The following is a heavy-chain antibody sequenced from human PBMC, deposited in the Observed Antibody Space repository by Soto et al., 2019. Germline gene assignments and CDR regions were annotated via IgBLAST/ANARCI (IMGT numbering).Heavy chain of an antibody. CDR3: ARDGSSGWVYWFDP. CDR1: GYTFTSYD. J-gene: IGHJ5*02. CDR2: IIPIFGTA. V-gene: IGHV1-69*13. Sequence: GASVKVSCKASGYTFTSYDINWVRQAPGQGLEWMGGIIPIFGTANYAQKFQGRVTITADESTSTAYMELSSLRSEDTAVYYCARDGSSGWVYWFDPWGQGTLVTVSS. D-gene: IGHD6-19*01.